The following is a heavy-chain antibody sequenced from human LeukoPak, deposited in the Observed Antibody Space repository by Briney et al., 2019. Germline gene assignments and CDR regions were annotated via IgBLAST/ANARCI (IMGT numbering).Heavy chain of an antibody. CDR1: GGSSSGYY. CDR3: ARQQSRIAAAGISYFDY. D-gene: IGHD6-13*01. CDR2: IYYSGST. Sequence: SETLSLTCAVYGGSSSGYYWSWIRQPPGKGLEWIGSIYYSGSTYYNPSLKSRVTISVDTSKNQFSLKLSSVTAADTAVYYCARQQSRIAAAGISYFDYWGQGTLVTVSS. J-gene: IGHJ4*02. V-gene: IGHV4-34*01.